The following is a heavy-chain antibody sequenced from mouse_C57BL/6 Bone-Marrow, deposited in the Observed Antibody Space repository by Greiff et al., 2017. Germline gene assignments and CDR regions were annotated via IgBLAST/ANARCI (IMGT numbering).Heavy chain of an antibody. CDR2: IYPGDGVT. D-gene: IGHD1-1*01. CDR1: GYAFSSSW. CDR3: TPGAYGSY. Sequence: QVQLQQSGPELVKPGASVKISCKASGYAFSSSWMNWVKQRPGKGLEWIGRIYPGDGVTNYNGKFKGKATLTADKSSSPAYMQRGSLTSEYSSVYFGTPGAYGSYWCQGTTLTVSS. J-gene: IGHJ2*01. V-gene: IGHV1-82*01.